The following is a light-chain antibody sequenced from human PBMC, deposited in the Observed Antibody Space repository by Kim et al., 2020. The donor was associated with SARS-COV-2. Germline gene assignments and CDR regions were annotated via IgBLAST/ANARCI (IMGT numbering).Light chain of an antibody. CDR3: ATWDDSLDGQV. V-gene: IGLV1-44*01. J-gene: IGLJ2*01. CDR2: SNN. Sequence: ELTQPPSASGTPGQRVTISCSGSSSNIGSNTINWYQQLPGTAPKLLIYSNNQRPSGVPDRFSGSKSGTSASLAISGLQSEDEADYYCATWDDSLDGQVFGGGTQLTVL. CDR1: SSNIGSNT.